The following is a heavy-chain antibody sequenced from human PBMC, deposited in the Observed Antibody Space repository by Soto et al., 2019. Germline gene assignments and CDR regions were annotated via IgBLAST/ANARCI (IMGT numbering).Heavy chain of an antibody. CDR3: AGMSYYYDSSGYPVHFDY. Sequence: SVKVSCKASGFTFTSSAVQWVRQARGQRLEWIGWIDVGSGNTNYAQKFQERVTMTRDMSTSTVYMELSSLRSEDTAVYYCAGMSYYYDSSGYPVHFDYWGQGTLVTVSS. J-gene: IGHJ4*02. V-gene: IGHV1-58*01. CDR1: GFTFTSSA. D-gene: IGHD3-22*01. CDR2: IDVGSGNT.